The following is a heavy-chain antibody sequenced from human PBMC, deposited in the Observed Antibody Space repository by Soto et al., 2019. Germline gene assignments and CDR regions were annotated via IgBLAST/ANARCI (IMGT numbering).Heavy chain of an antibody. CDR1: VYSSRSGYY. V-gene: IGHV4-38-2*01. Sequence: PSEALSVTCAVSVYSSRSGYYWGCLRQPPGKGLEWLGSIYHGGSTYYNPSLNSRVTLSIDMTNNHVSLILNSVTAADTAVYYCARVGPWAPYYYDSSPYTFENWFDPWGQGTLVTVSS. CDR3: ARVGPWAPYYYDSSPYTFENWFDP. CDR2: IYHGGST. D-gene: IGHD3-22*01. J-gene: IGHJ5*02.